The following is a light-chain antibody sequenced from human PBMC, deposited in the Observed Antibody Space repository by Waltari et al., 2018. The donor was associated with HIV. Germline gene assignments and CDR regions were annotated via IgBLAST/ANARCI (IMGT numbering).Light chain of an antibody. J-gene: IGLJ2*01. CDR1: SSAIGAYAS. CDR3: SSYGDNIRVL. CDR2: EVS. Sequence: QSALTQPPSASGSLGQSVTIPCTGPSSAIGAYASVSWFQQHPNNAPKLLLYEVSKRPSGVPDRFSGSRSGETAFLSVSGLQPDDTAGYFCSSYGDNIRVLFGGGTNLTVL. V-gene: IGLV2-8*01.